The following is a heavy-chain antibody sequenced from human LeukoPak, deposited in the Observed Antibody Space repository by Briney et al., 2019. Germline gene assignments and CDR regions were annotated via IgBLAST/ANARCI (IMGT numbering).Heavy chain of an antibody. CDR3: AKDLYGDYVVTFDY. D-gene: IGHD4-17*01. J-gene: IGHJ4*02. CDR1: GFTFSSYA. V-gene: IGHV3-23*01. CDR2: ISGSGGST. Sequence: GWSLRLYCAASGFTFSSYAMSWVRQAPGKGLEWVSAISGSGGSTYYADSVKGRFTISRDNSKNTLYLQMNSLRAEDTAVYYCAKDLYGDYVVTFDYWGQGTLVTVSS.